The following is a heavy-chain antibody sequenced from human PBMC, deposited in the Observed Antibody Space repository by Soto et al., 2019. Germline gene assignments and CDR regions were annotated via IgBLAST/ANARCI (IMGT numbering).Heavy chain of an antibody. J-gene: IGHJ4*02. CDR3: AKGGGYCSIGSCRTDH. V-gene: IGHV3-30*18. CDR1: GFIFRSYG. D-gene: IGHD2-15*01. Sequence: QVQLVESGGGVVQPGRSLRLSCAASGFIFRSYGMHWVRQAPGKGLEWVAAIAYDGADTYYLDSVKGRFTISRDNSRDTLHLQMNSLRVEDTAVYYCAKGGGYCSIGSCRTDHWGQGTLVTVSS. CDR2: IAYDGADT.